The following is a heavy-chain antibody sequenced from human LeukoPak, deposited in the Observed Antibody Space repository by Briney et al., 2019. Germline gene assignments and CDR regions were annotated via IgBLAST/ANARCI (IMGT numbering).Heavy chain of an antibody. V-gene: IGHV4-59*01. Sequence: SETLSLTCTVSGGSISSYYWNWIRQPPGKGLEWIGYIYYSGSTNYNPSLKSRVTISADTSKNQFSLKLSSVTAADTAMYYCASLSPSEGWFDPWGQGTLVTVSS. CDR2: IYYSGST. CDR1: GGSISSYY. J-gene: IGHJ5*02. CDR3: ASLSPSEGWFDP.